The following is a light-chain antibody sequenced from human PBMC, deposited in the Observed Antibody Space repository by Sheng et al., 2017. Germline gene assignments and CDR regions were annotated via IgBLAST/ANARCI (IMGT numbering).Light chain of an antibody. CDR2: DAS. CDR1: QSVSSY. Sequence: EIVLTQSPATLSLSPGERATLSCRASQSVSSYLAWYQQKPGQAPRLLIYDASNRATGIPARFSGSGSGTDFTLTISSLEPQDFAVYYCQQYGAFPITFGQGTRLDIK. J-gene: IGKJ5*01. V-gene: IGKV3-11*01. CDR3: QQYGAFPIT.